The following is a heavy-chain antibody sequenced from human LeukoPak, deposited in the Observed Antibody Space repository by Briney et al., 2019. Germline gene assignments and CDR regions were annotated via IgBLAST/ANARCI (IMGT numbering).Heavy chain of an antibody. J-gene: IGHJ4*02. Sequence: GGSLRLSCAASGFTFSSYWMHWVRQAPGKGLVWVSRISPDGGNTDYAGSVKGRFTISRDNDKNTLYLQMNSLRADDTAVYYCARRGAVAATYYYDYWGQGTLVTVSS. CDR2: ISPDGGNT. CDR1: GFTFSSYW. V-gene: IGHV3-74*01. CDR3: ARRGAVAATYYYDY. D-gene: IGHD6-19*01.